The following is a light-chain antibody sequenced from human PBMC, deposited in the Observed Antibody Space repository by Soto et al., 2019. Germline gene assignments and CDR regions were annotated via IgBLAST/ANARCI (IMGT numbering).Light chain of an antibody. J-gene: IGKJ1*01. CDR3: QHYNSYSEA. V-gene: IGKV1-5*03. Sequence: IHMTQSPSTLSGSVGHSVTITCRASQTISSWLAWYQQKPGKAPKILIYKASTLKSGVPSRFSGSGSGTEFTLTISSLQTDDFATYYCQHYNSYSEAFGQGTKVDIK. CDR2: KAS. CDR1: QTISSW.